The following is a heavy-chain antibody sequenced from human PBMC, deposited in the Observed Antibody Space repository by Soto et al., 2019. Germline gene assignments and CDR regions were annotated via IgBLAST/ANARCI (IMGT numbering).Heavy chain of an antibody. CDR1: GFTFDDYA. V-gene: IGHV3-9*01. CDR3: AKDISGWYTHFDY. D-gene: IGHD6-19*01. Sequence: EVQLVESGGGLVQPGRSLRLSCAASGFTFDDYAMHWVRQAPGKGLEWVSGISWNSGSRGDADSVKGRFTISSENAKNSLCLKMNSLRAEDTALYYCAKDISGWYTHFDYWGQGTLVTVSS. J-gene: IGHJ4*02. CDR2: ISWNSGSR.